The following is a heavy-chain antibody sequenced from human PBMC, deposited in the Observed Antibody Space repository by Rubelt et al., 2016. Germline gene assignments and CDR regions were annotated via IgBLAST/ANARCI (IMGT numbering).Heavy chain of an antibody. J-gene: IGHJ4*02. Sequence: QVQLVQSGAEVKKPGASVKVSCKASGYTFSNYALHWVRQAPGQRLEWMGWINGGNGDTKYSQNLQGRVPITRDTSASTAYMELSSLRSEDTAVYYCARGYSSGWYVVYWGQGTLVTVSP. CDR2: INGGNGDT. CDR3: ARGYSSGWYVVY. V-gene: IGHV1-3*01. CDR1: GYTFSNYA. D-gene: IGHD6-19*01.